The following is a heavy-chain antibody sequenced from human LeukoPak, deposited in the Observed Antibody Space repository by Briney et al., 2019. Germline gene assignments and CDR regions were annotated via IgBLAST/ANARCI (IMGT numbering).Heavy chain of an antibody. D-gene: IGHD3-16*01. J-gene: IGHJ4*02. V-gene: IGHV4-39*07. CDR1: GGSISSSSYY. CDR3: ARDWAY. CDR2: IYYSGST. Sequence: PSETMSLTCTVYGGSISSSSYYWGWIRQPPGKGLEWIGSIYYSGSTYYNPSLKSRVTISVDTSKNQFSLKLSSVTAADTAVYYCARDWAYWGQGTLVTVSS.